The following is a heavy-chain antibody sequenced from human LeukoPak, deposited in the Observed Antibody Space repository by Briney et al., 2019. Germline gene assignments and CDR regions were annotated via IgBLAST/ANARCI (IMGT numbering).Heavy chain of an antibody. CDR3: ARDSGRFDVFDI. V-gene: IGHV3-53*01. Sequence: PGGSLRLSCAASGCTVSTNYMSWVRQAPGKGLEWVSVIYSDGRTYYADSVKGRFTISRDNSKNTLYLQMNSLRAEDTAVYYCARDSGRFDVFDIWGQGTMVTVSS. CDR2: IYSDGRT. CDR1: GCTVSTNY. D-gene: IGHD3-10*01. J-gene: IGHJ3*02.